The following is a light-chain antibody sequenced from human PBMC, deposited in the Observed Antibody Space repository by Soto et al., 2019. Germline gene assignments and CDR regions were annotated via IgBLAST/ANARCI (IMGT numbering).Light chain of an antibody. CDR2: EVS. V-gene: IGLV2-23*02. CDR3: CSYAGSSTFV. Sequence: QSALTQPASVSGSPGQSITISCTVTSSDVGSYNLVSWYQQHPGKAPKLMIYEVSKRPSGVSNRFSGSKSGNTASLTISGLQAEDEADYYCCSYAGSSTFVFGGGTKVTVL. CDR1: SSDVGSYNL. J-gene: IGLJ3*02.